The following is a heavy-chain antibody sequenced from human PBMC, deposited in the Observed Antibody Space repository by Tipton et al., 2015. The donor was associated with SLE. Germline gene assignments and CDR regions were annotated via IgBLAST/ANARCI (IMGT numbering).Heavy chain of an antibody. Sequence: TLSLTCTVSGGSISSHYWSWIRQPPGKGLEWIGYIYYSGSTNYNPSLKSRVTISVDTSTNQFSLKLSSVTAADTAVYYCARGKGYDYIWGSYRPPGAFDIWGQGTMVTVSS. D-gene: IGHD3-16*02. J-gene: IGHJ3*02. CDR2: IYYSGST. CDR1: GGSISSHY. V-gene: IGHV4-59*11. CDR3: ARGKGYDYIWGSYRPPGAFDI.